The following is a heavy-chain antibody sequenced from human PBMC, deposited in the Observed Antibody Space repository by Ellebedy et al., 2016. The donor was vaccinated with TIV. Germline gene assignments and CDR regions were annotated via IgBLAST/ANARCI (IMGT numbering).Heavy chain of an antibody. Sequence: GESLKISCAASGFTFSSYGMHWARQAPGKGLEWVAVIWYDGSNKYYADSVKGRFTISRDNSKNTLYLQMNSLRAEDTAVYYCARSGYYYVGPDAFDIWGQGTMVTVSS. D-gene: IGHD3-22*01. CDR3: ARSGYYYVGPDAFDI. J-gene: IGHJ3*02. CDR1: GFTFSSYG. V-gene: IGHV3-33*01. CDR2: IWYDGSNK.